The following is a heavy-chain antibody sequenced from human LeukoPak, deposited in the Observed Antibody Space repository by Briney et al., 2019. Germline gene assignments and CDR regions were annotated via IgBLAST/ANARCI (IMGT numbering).Heavy chain of an antibody. D-gene: IGHD1-1*01. Sequence: PSETLSLTCSVSGYSISSGYYWGWIRQPPGKGLEWIGSMHRGGSTYYNPSLESRVNISIDTSMNQFSLRLSSVTAADTTDTAVYYCARSWNFGRAVEAFDIWGQGIMVTVSS. CDR2: MHRGGST. V-gene: IGHV4-38-2*01. CDR1: GYSISSGYY. CDR3: ARSWNFGRAVEAFDI. J-gene: IGHJ3*02.